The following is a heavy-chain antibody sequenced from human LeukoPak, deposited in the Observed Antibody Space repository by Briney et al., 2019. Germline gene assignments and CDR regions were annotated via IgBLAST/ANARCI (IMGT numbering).Heavy chain of an antibody. Sequence: GRCLRLSCAASGFTFDDYAMHWVRQAPGKGLEWVSGISWNSGSIGYADSVKGRFTISRDNAKNSLYLQMNSLRAEDTALYYCARSTYNWNYGNWFDPWGQGTLVTVSS. V-gene: IGHV3-9*01. J-gene: IGHJ5*02. CDR1: GFTFDDYA. D-gene: IGHD1-7*01. CDR2: ISWNSGSI. CDR3: ARSTYNWNYGNWFDP.